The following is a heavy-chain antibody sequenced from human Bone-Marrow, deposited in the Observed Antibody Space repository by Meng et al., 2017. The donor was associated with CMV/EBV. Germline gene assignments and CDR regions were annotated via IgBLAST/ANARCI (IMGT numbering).Heavy chain of an antibody. Sequence: SETLSLTCTVSGASFSGSHWSWIRQPPGKGLEWIGYIHSNGDANYNSSLRSRATLSVDTSKNQFSLNLRSVTAMDTAVYYCAKGGWSLNYWGQGVLVTVSS. D-gene: IGHD6-19*01. CDR2: IHSNGDA. J-gene: IGHJ4*02. V-gene: IGHV4-59*01. CDR1: GASFSGSH. CDR3: AKGGWSLNY.